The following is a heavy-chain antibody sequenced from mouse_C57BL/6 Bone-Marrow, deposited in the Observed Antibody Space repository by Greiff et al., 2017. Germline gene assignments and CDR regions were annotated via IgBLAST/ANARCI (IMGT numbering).Heavy chain of an antibody. Sequence: QVQLQQPGAELVRPGSSVKLSCKASGYTFTSYWMHWVKQRPIQGLEWIGNIDPSDSDTHYNQKFKDKATLTVDKSSSTAYMQLSSLTSEDSAVYYCARENYGSSSAWDFDVWGTGTTVTVSS. D-gene: IGHD1-1*01. V-gene: IGHV1-52*01. CDR3: ARENYGSSSAWDFDV. J-gene: IGHJ1*03. CDR1: GYTFTSYW. CDR2: IDPSDSDT.